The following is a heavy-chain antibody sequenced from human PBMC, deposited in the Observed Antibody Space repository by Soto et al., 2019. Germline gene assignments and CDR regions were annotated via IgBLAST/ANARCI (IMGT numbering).Heavy chain of an antibody. CDR2: IIPIFGTA. CDR1: GCTFSSYA. V-gene: IGHV1-69*13. J-gene: IGHJ6*02. D-gene: IGHD6-13*01. CDR3: AAAGSYYYYYGMDV. Sequence: SVKVSCKASGCTFSSYAISCVRQAPGQVLEWMGGIIPIFGTANYAQKFQGRVTITADESTSTAYMDPVDTATYYCAHSSLAAAGSYYYYYGMDVWGQGTTVTVSS.